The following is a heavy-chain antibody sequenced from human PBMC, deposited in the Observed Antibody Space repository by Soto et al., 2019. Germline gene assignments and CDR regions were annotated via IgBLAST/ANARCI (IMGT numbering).Heavy chain of an antibody. CDR2: IYYSGST. V-gene: IGHV4-30-4*01. Sequence: QVQLQESGPGLVKPSQTLSLTCTVSGGSISSGDYYWSWIRQPPGKGLEWIGYIYYSGSTYYNPSLKSRVPLSVDTFKYQFSLKLSSVTAADTAVYYCARGDIRITIFGVGVNAFDIWGQGTMVTVSS. D-gene: IGHD3-3*01. CDR3: ARGDIRITIFGVGVNAFDI. CDR1: GGSISSGDYY. J-gene: IGHJ3*02.